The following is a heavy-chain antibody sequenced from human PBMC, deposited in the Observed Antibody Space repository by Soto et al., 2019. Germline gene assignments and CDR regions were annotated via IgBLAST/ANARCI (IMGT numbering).Heavy chain of an antibody. Sequence: LRLSCAVSGLSFSSYAMSWVRQAPGKGLEWIGVINHSGSTYHNLSLKGRVTMSVDASRNQFSLKLTSMTAADTAVYYCARLGGYVSVGYYYLWDSWGQGTLVTVSS. D-gene: IGHD3-22*01. CDR1: GLSFSSYA. J-gene: IGHJ4*02. V-gene: IGHV4-34*01. CDR2: INHSGST. CDR3: ARLGGYVSVGYYYLWDS.